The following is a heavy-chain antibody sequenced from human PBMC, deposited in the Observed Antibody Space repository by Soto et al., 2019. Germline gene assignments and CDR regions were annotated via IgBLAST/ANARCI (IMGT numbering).Heavy chain of an antibody. CDR2: IYTGGYT. J-gene: IGHJ4*02. CDR3: AKVYTVDHPIFAN. D-gene: IGHD4-4*01. Sequence: EVQLVESGGGLIQPGGSLRLSCAASGFTVSANYMNWVRQAPGKGLEWVSVIYTGGYTFYADSVKGRFTISRDNSKNTLYLQMNSLRAEDTAVYYCAKVYTVDHPIFANWGQGTLVTVSS. V-gene: IGHV3-53*01. CDR1: GFTVSANY.